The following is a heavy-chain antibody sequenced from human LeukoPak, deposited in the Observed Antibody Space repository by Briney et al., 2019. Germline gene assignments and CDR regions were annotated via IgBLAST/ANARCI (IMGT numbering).Heavy chain of an antibody. Sequence: SETLSLTCSVSGSSITSGYYWGWIRQPPGKGLEWIGGIYPGGNTYYNPSLRSRVTISVDTSNDFFSLHLISVTAADTALYYCARLVWRQLHGRFDYWGRGNLVTVSS. CDR3: ARLVWRQLHGRFDY. CDR2: IYPGGNT. CDR1: GSSITSGYY. V-gene: IGHV4-38-2*02. D-gene: IGHD5-18*01. J-gene: IGHJ4*02.